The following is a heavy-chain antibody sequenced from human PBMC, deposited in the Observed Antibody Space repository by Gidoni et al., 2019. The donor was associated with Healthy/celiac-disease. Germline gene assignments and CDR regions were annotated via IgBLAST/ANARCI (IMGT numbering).Heavy chain of an antibody. CDR1: GYSISSGYY. D-gene: IGHD6-19*01. J-gene: IGHJ5*02. CDR2: IYHSGST. CDR3: ARDRREGWYGDWFDP. V-gene: IGHV4-38-2*01. Sequence: QVQLQESGPGLVKPSETLSLTCAVSGYSISSGYYWGWIRQPPGKGLEWIGSIYHSGSTYYNPSLKSRVPISVATSKNQFSLKLSSVTAADTAVYYCARDRREGWYGDWFDPWGQGTLVTVSS.